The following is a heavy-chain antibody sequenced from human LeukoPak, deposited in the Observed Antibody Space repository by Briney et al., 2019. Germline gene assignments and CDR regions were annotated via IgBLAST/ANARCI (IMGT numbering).Heavy chain of an antibody. CDR2: IIPILSIA. V-gene: IGHV1-69*02. D-gene: IGHD3-3*01. CDR1: GGTFSSYT. CDR3: ANSQRRFLEELYYYYYMDV. Sequence: SVKVSCKASGGTFSSYTISWVRQAPGQGLEWMGRIIPILSIANYAQKFQGRVTITADKSTSTAYMELSSLRSEDTAVYYCANSQRRFLEELYYYYYMDVWGKGTTVTVSS. J-gene: IGHJ6*03.